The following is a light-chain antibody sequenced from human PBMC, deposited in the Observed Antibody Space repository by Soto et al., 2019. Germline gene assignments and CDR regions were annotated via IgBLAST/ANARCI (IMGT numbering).Light chain of an antibody. J-gene: IGLJ3*02. Sequence: QSALTQPPSASGSPGQSVTISCTGTTSDVGAYNYVSWYQPHAGKTPKLVIYEVTKRPSGVPDHISGSKSANQASLTVSGLQAKDGGDCYCSSFASRNTWVFGGGTQQTVL. CDR3: SSFASRNTWV. V-gene: IGLV2-8*01. CDR1: TSDVGAYNY. CDR2: EVT.